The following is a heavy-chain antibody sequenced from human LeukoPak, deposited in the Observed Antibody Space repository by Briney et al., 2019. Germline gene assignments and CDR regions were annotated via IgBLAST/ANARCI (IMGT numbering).Heavy chain of an antibody. V-gene: IGHV3-53*01. D-gene: IGHD3-10*01. CDR3: AREATLARGVHFDY. CDR1: GFTFSSYS. Sequence: PGGSLRLSCAASGFTFSSYSMSWVRQAPGKGLEWVSVIYSGGSTYYADSVKGRFTISRDNSKNTLYLQMNSLRAEDTAVYYCAREATLARGVHFDYWGQGTLVTVSS. CDR2: IYSGGST. J-gene: IGHJ4*02.